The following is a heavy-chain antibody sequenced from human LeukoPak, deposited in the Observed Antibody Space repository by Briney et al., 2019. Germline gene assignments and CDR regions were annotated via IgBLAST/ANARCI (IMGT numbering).Heavy chain of an antibody. V-gene: IGHV4-38-2*02. CDR2: VYHNGES. D-gene: IGHD1-26*01. CDR3: VTPRSWELSDMAV. CDR1: GYSITTNYY. Sequence: SETLSLTCTVSGYSITTNYYWAWIRQSPGTGLEWIGSVYHNGESYYNPSLKSRVIVSVDTSKNEFSLRLTSVTAADTAVYYCVTPRSWELSDMAVWGKGTTVIVSS. J-gene: IGHJ6*03.